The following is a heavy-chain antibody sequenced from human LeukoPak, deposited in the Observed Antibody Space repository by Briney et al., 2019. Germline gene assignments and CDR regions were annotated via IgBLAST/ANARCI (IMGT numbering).Heavy chain of an antibody. CDR2: IKSKTDGGTT. Sequence: PGGSLRLSCAASGFTFSNAWMSWVRQAPGKGLEWVGRIKSKTDGGTTDYAAPVKGRFTISRDDSKNTLYLQMNSLKTEDTAVYYCTTEKYDFWSGYALGYWGQGTLVTVSS. J-gene: IGHJ4*02. CDR1: GFTFSNAW. D-gene: IGHD3-3*01. V-gene: IGHV3-15*01. CDR3: TTEKYDFWSGYALGY.